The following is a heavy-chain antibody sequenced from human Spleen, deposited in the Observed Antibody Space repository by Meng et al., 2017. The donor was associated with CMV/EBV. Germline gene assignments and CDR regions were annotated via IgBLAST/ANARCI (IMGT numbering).Heavy chain of an antibody. Sequence: ASVKVSCKASGYTFTSYYMHWVRQAPGQGLEWMGWINPNSGGTNYAQKFLGRVTLTRDTSISVLYMELSSLRSDDTAVYYCAVQSSNTSVMGFDPWGQGTLVTVSS. CDR1: GYTFTSYY. CDR2: INPNSGGT. D-gene: IGHD6-6*01. V-gene: IGHV1-2*02. J-gene: IGHJ5*02. CDR3: AVQSSNTSVMGFDP.